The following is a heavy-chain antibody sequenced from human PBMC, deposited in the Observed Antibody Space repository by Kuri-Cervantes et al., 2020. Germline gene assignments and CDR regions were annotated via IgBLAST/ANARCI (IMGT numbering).Heavy chain of an antibody. CDR2: IRYDGSNK. Sequence: GGSLRLSCAASGFTFSSYGMHWVRQAPGKGLEWVAFIRYDGSNKYYADSVKGRFTISRDNSKNTLYLQMNSLRAEDTAVYYCARPPYYYDSSGYYYRYWGQGTLVTVSS. CDR1: GFTFSSYG. CDR3: ARPPYYYDSSGYYYRY. D-gene: IGHD3-22*01. J-gene: IGHJ4*02. V-gene: IGHV3-30*02.